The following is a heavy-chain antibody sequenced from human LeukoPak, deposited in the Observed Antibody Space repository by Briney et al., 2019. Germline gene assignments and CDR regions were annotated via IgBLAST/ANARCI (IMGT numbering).Heavy chain of an antibody. CDR1: GYTFTNFD. Sequence: SVKGSCKASGYTFTNFDINWVRQATGQGLEWMGGVIPIFGTANYAQKFQGRVTITTDESTSTAYMELSSLRSEDTAVYYCARDLFKPMATGYYYYMDVWGKGTTVTVSS. J-gene: IGHJ6*03. D-gene: IGHD5-12*01. CDR2: VIPIFGTA. CDR3: ARDLFKPMATGYYYYMDV. V-gene: IGHV1-69*05.